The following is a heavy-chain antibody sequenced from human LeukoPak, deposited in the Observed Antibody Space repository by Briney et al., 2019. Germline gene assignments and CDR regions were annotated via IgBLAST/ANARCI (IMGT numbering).Heavy chain of an antibody. D-gene: IGHD2-15*01. J-gene: IGHJ4*02. Sequence: PGGSLRLSCAASGFTFSSYWMSWVRQAPGKGLEWVANIKQDGSEKYYVDSVKGRFTIPRDNAKNSLYLQMNSLRAEDTAVYYRAREVGYCSGGSCYFGFDYWGQGTLVTVSS. CDR3: AREVGYCSGGSCYFGFDY. CDR1: GFTFSSYW. V-gene: IGHV3-7*03. CDR2: IKQDGSEK.